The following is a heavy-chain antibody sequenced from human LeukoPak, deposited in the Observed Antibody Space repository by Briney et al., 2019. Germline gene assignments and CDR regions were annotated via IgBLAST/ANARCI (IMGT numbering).Heavy chain of an antibody. CDR2: ISYDGSNK. J-gene: IGHJ4*02. D-gene: IGHD4-17*01. Sequence: GGSLRLSCAASGYRFSPYWMSWVRQTPGKGLEWVTVISYDGSNKYYADSVKGRFTISGDNSKNTLYLQVNSLRAEDTAVYYCAKQHGDYSYYFDYWGQGTLVTVSS. CDR3: AKQHGDYSYYFDY. V-gene: IGHV3-30*18. CDR1: GYRFSPYW.